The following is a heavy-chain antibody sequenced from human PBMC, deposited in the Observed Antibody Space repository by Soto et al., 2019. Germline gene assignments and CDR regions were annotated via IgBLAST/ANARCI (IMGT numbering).Heavy chain of an antibody. D-gene: IGHD6-19*01. Sequence: VKVSCKASGGTFSSYAISWVRQAPGQGLEWMGGIIPIFGTANYAQKFQGRVTITADESTSTAYMELSSLRSEDTAVYYCARDRGIAVASFDYWGQGTLVTVSS. CDR2: IIPIFGTA. CDR1: GGTFSSYA. CDR3: ARDRGIAVASFDY. V-gene: IGHV1-69*13. J-gene: IGHJ4*02.